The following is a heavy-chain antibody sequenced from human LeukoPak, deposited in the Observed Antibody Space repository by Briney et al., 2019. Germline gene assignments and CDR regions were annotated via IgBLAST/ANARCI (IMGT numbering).Heavy chain of an antibody. V-gene: IGHV3-74*01. CDR1: GFTFSSYW. J-gene: IGHJ5*02. D-gene: IGHD3-22*01. CDR3: AREYYYDSSGYYAAYNWFDP. Sequence: PGGSLRLSCAASGFTFSSYWTHWVRQAPGKGLVWVSRINSDGSSTSYADSVKGRFTISRDNAKNTLYLQMNSLRAEDTAVYYCAREYYYDSSGYYAAYNWFDPWGQGTLVTVSS. CDR2: INSDGSST.